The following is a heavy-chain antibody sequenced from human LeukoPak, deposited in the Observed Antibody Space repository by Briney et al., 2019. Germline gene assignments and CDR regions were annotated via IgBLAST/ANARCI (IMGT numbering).Heavy chain of an antibody. Sequence: ASVKVSCKVFGYTLTELSMHWVGQAPGKGREGMGGFDPEDVETIYAQKFQGRVTMTEDTSTDTAYMELSSLRSEDTAVYYCATGVPTTDYWGQGTLVTVSS. CDR3: ATGVPTTDY. V-gene: IGHV1-24*01. CDR2: FDPEDVET. CDR1: GYTLTELS. J-gene: IGHJ4*02. D-gene: IGHD1-14*01.